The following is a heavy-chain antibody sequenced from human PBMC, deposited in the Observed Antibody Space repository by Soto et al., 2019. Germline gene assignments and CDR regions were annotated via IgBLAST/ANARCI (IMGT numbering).Heavy chain of an antibody. J-gene: IGHJ3*02. V-gene: IGHV3-30*02. CDR2: ASFDVTEK. CDR1: GFTFSNFG. Sequence: PGDSLRLSCAASGFTFSNFGMHAVRHAPGKGREWPASASFDVTEKHCAESSKGRWTISRDGPKNTLHLQTNRLRTRGTPAHYSANDYLGNSNAFDTLRRGTMVA. D-gene: IGHD3-3*02. CDR3: ANDYLGNSNAFDT.